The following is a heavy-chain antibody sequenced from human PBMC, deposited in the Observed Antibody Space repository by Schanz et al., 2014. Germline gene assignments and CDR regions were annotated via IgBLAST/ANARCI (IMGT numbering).Heavy chain of an antibody. CDR1: GFNFANHA. CDR3: ARGGSSGYDFSIYYMDV. V-gene: IGHV3-33*05. Sequence: QVQLVESGGGVVQPERSLRLSCAASGFNFANHAIHWVRQGQGNGLQWVAVISSDGSKKLYADSVKARFTISRDNSKNTLFLQMNSLRAEDTAAYYCARGGSSGYDFSIYYMDVWGKGTTVTVSS. D-gene: IGHD5-12*01. J-gene: IGHJ6*03. CDR2: ISSDGSKK.